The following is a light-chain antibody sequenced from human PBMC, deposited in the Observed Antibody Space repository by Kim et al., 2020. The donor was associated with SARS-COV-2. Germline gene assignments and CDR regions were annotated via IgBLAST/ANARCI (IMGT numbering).Light chain of an antibody. J-gene: IGKJ4*01. CDR1: RNVGIS. V-gene: IGKV3-11*01. CDR2: DAA. CDR3: RQRGSWPPALT. Sequence: PGERATLSCRASRNVGISLAWYQQTPGRAPRILIYDAAIRAAGIPDRFCGSGSGADVALTIGSLTPEDFAIYYCRQRGSWPPALTFGGGTKVDIK.